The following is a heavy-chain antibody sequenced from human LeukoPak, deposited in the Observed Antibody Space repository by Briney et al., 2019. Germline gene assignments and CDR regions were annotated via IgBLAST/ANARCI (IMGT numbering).Heavy chain of an antibody. J-gene: IGHJ4*02. CDR3: AKDSNGWYQRGSNYFDY. Sequence: GGSLRLSCAASGFTFTSYAMNWVRQAPGKGLEWVSTISGSGSSTYYVDSVKGRFTISRDNPKNTLYLQMNSLRAEDTAEYYRAKDSNGWYQRGSNYFDYWGQGTLVTVSS. D-gene: IGHD6-19*01. V-gene: IGHV3-23*01. CDR1: GFTFTSYA. CDR2: ISGSGSST.